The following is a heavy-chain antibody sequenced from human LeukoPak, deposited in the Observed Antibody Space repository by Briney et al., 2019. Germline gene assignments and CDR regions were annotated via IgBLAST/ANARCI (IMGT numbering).Heavy chain of an antibody. V-gene: IGHV1-69*04. CDR3: ARDLGIATPLSEDY. Sequence: ASVKVSCKASGYTFTSYYMHWVRQAPGQGLEWMGRIIPILGIANYAQKFQGRVTITADKSTSTAYMELSSLRSEDTAVYYCARDLGIATPLSEDYWGQGTLVTVSS. D-gene: IGHD6-13*01. CDR1: GYTFTSYY. CDR2: IIPILGIA. J-gene: IGHJ4*02.